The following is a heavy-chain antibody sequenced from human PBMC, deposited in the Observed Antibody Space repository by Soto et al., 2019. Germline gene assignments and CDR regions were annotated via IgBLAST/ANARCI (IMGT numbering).Heavy chain of an antibody. D-gene: IGHD3-3*01. CDR2: INHSGST. J-gene: IGHJ6*03. V-gene: IGHV4-34*01. Sequence: SETLSLTCAVYGGSFSGYYWSWIRQPPGKGLEWIGEINHSGSTNYNPSLKSRVTISVDTSKNQFSLKLSSVTAADTAVYYRRILIITIFGVVTEGYYYYMDVWGKGTTVTVSS. CDR3: RILIITIFGVVTEGYYYYMDV. CDR1: GGSFSGYY.